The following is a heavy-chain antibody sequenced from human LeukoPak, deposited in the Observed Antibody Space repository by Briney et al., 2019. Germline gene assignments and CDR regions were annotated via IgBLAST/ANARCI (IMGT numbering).Heavy chain of an antibody. V-gene: IGHV4-39*01. Sequence: SETLSLTCTVSGGSVSSGSYYWGWIRQPPGKGLEWIGSIYYSGSTYYNPSLKSRVTISVDTSKNQFSLKLSSVTAADTAVYYCARSALYHWFDPWGQGTLVTVSS. CDR2: IYYSGST. D-gene: IGHD2-2*01. CDR1: GGSVSSGSYY. CDR3: ARSALYHWFDP. J-gene: IGHJ5*02.